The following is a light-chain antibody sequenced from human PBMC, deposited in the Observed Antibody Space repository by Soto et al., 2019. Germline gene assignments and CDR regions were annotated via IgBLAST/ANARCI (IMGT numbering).Light chain of an antibody. J-gene: IGKJ4*01. V-gene: IGKV1-8*01. CDR1: QGISSY. CDR2: AAS. Sequence: AIRMTQSPSSFSASTGDRVTITCRASQGISSYLAWYQQKPGKAPKLLIYAASTLQSGVPSRFSGSGSGTDFTLTISCLQSVDFATYYCQQYYSYPLTFGGGTNVDIK. CDR3: QQYYSYPLT.